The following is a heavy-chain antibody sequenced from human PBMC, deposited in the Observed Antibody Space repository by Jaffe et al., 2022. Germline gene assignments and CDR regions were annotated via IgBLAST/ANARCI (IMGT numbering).Heavy chain of an antibody. CDR1: GGSISSYY. V-gene: IGHV4-59*01. CDR2: IYYSGST. CDR3: ARASVHFDWLTPFDP. D-gene: IGHD3-9*01. Sequence: QVQLQESGPGLVKPSETLSLTCTVSGGSISSYYWSWIRQPPGKGLEWIGYIYYSGSTNYNPSLKSRVTISVDTSKNQFSLKLSSVTAADTAVYYCARASVHFDWLTPFDPWGQGTLVTVSS. J-gene: IGHJ5*02.